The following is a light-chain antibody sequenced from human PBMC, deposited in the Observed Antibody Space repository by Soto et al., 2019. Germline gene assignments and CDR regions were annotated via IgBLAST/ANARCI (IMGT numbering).Light chain of an antibody. CDR3: QQYNNWPPIT. J-gene: IGKJ5*01. CDR2: GAS. Sequence: ELVMTQSPATLSVSPGERATLSCRASQSVSSNLAWYQQKPGQAPRLLIYGASSRAIGIPDRFSGSGSGTEFTLTISSLQSEDFAVYYCQQYNNWPPITFGQGTRLEIK. V-gene: IGKV3D-15*01. CDR1: QSVSSN.